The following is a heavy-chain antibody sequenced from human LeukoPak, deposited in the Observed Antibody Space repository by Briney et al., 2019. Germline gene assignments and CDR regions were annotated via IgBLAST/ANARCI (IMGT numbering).Heavy chain of an antibody. Sequence: ASVKVSCKASGYTFTSYGISWVRQAPGQGLEWMGWISAYNGNTNYAQKLQGRVTMTTDTSTSTAYMELRSLRSDDTAVYYCARDYYDSSGYYRGYYYFDYWGQGTLVTVSS. CDR3: ARDYYDSSGYYRGYYYFDY. V-gene: IGHV1-18*01. D-gene: IGHD3-22*01. CDR1: GYTFTSYG. CDR2: ISAYNGNT. J-gene: IGHJ4*02.